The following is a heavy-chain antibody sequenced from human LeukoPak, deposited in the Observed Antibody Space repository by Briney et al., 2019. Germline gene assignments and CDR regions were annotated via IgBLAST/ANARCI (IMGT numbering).Heavy chain of an antibody. J-gene: IGHJ2*01. V-gene: IGHV3-9*03. D-gene: IGHD5-18*01. CDR1: GFTFDDYA. Sequence: GGSLRLSCAASGFTFDDYAMHWVRQAPGKGLEWVSGISWNSGSIGYADSVKGRFTISRDNAKNSLYLQMNSLRAEDMALYYCAKEEETAMAPPDLWGRGTLVTVSS. CDR2: ISWNSGSI. CDR3: AKEEETAMAPPDL.